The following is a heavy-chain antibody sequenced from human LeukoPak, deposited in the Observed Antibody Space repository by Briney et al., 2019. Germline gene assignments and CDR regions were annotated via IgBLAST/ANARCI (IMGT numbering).Heavy chain of an antibody. CDR1: GYTFTSYG. D-gene: IGHD5-18*01. Sequence: ASVKDSCKASGYTFTSYGISWVRQAPGQGLEWMGWISAYNGNTNYAQKLQGRVTMTTDTSTSTAYMELRSLRSDDTAVYYCARFFEKSDTAMVTPLDYWGQGTLVTVSS. CDR3: ARFFEKSDTAMVTPLDY. J-gene: IGHJ4*02. V-gene: IGHV1-18*04. CDR2: ISAYNGNT.